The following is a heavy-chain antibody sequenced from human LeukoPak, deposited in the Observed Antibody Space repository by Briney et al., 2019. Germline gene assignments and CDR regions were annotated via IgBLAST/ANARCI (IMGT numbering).Heavy chain of an antibody. CDR1: GFTFSSYG. Sequence: PGRSLRLSCAASGFTFSSYGMHWVRQTPGKGLEWVAVMWYDESHKYYADSVKGRFTISRDNSKSTLYLQMNSLRAEDTAVYFCARDGRNYYLKLDYWGQGTLVTVSS. V-gene: IGHV3-33*01. CDR2: MWYDESHK. CDR3: ARDGRNYYLKLDY. D-gene: IGHD1-26*01. J-gene: IGHJ4*02.